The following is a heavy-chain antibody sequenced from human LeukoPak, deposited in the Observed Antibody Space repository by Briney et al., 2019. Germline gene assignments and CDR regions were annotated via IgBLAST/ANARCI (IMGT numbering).Heavy chain of an antibody. CDR3: AADPGYYYDSSGYWFDP. D-gene: IGHD3-22*01. CDR2: IVVGSGNT. V-gene: IGHV1-58*02. Sequence: GTSVKVSCKASGFTFTSSAMQWVRQARGRRLEWIGWIVVGSGNTNYAQKFQERVTITRDMSTSTAYMELSSLRSEDTAVYYCAADPGYYYDSSGYWFDPWGQGTLVTVSS. CDR1: GFTFTSSA. J-gene: IGHJ5*02.